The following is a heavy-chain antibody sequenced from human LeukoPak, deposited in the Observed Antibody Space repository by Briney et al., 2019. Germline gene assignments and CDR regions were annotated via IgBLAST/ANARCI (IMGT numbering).Heavy chain of an antibody. CDR1: GGSFSGYY. CDR2: INHSGST. D-gene: IGHD2-2*01. Sequence: PSETLSLTCAVYGGSFSGYYWSWIRQPPGKGLEWSGEINHSGSTNYNPSLKSRVTISVDTSKNQFSLKLSSVTAADTAVYYCARVRLGKDIVVVPAARPRAFDIWGQGTMVTVSS. CDR3: ARVRLGKDIVVVPAARPRAFDI. J-gene: IGHJ3*02. V-gene: IGHV4-34*01.